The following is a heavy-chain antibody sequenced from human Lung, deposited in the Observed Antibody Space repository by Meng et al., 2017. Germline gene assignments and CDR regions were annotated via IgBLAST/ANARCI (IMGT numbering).Heavy chain of an antibody. CDR1: GGSISSGTYY. V-gene: IGHV4-31*03. Sequence: QVQLQESGPGLVKPSQTQSLTCTVSGGSISSGTYYWGWIRQLPGKGLEWIAYIHYSGSTYYSPSLKSRVTISVDTSKNQLSLKLSSMTAADTAVYYCARYVFDSSSLYSNWFDPWGQGTLVTVSS. D-gene: IGHD3-22*01. J-gene: IGHJ5*02. CDR3: ARYVFDSSSLYSNWFDP. CDR2: IHYSGST.